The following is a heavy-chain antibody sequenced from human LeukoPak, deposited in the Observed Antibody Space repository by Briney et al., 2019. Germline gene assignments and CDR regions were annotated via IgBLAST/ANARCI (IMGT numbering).Heavy chain of an antibody. CDR3: ARGSSLGQQLVKYGNDY. V-gene: IGHV1-2*02. D-gene: IGHD6-13*01. CDR1: AYTFIDNY. Sequence: ASVTVSFTSSAYTFIDNYIHWVRQAPGQGLEWMAWINPNSGGTDYAEKFQGRVTLTRDTSISTAYMELSSLISDDTAVYYCARGSSLGQQLVKYGNDYWGQGTLVTVSS. CDR2: INPNSGGT. J-gene: IGHJ4*02.